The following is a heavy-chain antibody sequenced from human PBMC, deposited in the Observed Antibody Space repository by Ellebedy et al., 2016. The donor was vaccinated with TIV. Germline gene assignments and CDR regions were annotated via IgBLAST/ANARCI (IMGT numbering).Heavy chain of an antibody. CDR3: ARDPAAGWFDP. CDR2: ISYDGSNK. CDR1: GFTFGSFG. D-gene: IGHD3-10*01. J-gene: IGHJ5*02. V-gene: IGHV3-30*12. Sequence: GESLKISCAVSGFTFGSFGMHWVRQAPGKGLEWLAVISYDGSNKYYADSVKGRFTISRDNAKNSLYPQMNSLRAEDTAVYYCARDPAAGWFDPWGQGTLVTVSS.